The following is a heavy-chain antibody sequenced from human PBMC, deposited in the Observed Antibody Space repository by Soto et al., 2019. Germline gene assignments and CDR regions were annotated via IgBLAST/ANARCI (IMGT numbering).Heavy chain of an antibody. Sequence: SETLSLTCTVSGGSIISYYWSWIRQPPGKGLEWIGYIYYSGSTNYNPSLKSRVTISVDTSKNQFSLKLSSVTAADTAVYYCARAHLSPVWLVPGYYYYGMDVWGQGTTVTVSS. D-gene: IGHD6-19*01. CDR2: IYYSGST. CDR1: GGSIISYY. CDR3: ARAHLSPVWLVPGYYYYGMDV. V-gene: IGHV4-59*01. J-gene: IGHJ6*02.